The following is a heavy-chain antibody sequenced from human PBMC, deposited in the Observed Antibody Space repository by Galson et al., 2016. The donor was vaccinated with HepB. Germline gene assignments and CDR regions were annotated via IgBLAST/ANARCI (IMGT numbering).Heavy chain of an antibody. Sequence: SVKVSCKASGYTFTSYYIQWVRQAPGQGLEWMAVLNIRGAYTRSAQKFQDRVTVTSDTSTSTVYMELSSLRYEDTAIYYCSRARYRGNQIDYLGQGTLVTVSS. J-gene: IGHJ4*02. CDR1: GYTFTSYY. V-gene: IGHV1-46*01. CDR3: SRARYRGNQIDY. D-gene: IGHD4-23*01. CDR2: LNIRGAYT.